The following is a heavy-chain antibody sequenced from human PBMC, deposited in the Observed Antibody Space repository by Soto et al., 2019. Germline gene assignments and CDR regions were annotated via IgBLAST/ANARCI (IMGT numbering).Heavy chain of an antibody. V-gene: IGHV1-18*01. CDR1: GNTFTSYG. D-gene: IGHD2-15*01. Sequence: QVQLVQSEPEVKKPGASLKSSCKPSGNTFTSYGITWVRQAPGKGLEGMGGISAYNGNTNYAQKLQGRVTMTTDTSTSTAYMELRSLRSDDTAVYYCAREMLCVGYCSGGSYGLDYWGQGTLVTVSS. CDR2: ISAYNGNT. CDR3: AREMLCVGYCSGGSYGLDY. J-gene: IGHJ4*02.